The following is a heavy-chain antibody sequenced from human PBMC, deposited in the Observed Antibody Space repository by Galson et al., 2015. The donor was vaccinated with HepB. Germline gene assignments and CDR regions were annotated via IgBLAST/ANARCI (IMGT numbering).Heavy chain of an antibody. V-gene: IGHV1-18*01. CDR1: GYTFTSYG. CDR3: ARGRSPMVRGVKDAFDI. Sequence: SVKVSCKASGYTFTSYGISWVRQAPGQGLEWMGWISAYNGNTNYAQKLQGRVTMTTDTSTSTAYVELRSLRSDDTAVYYCARGRSPMVRGVKDAFDIWGQGTMVTVSS. D-gene: IGHD3-10*01. CDR2: ISAYNGNT. J-gene: IGHJ3*02.